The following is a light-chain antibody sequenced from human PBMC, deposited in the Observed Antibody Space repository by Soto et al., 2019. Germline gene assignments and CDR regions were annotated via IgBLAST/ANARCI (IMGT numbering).Light chain of an antibody. CDR2: EVS. CDR1: NSDVGSYNL. J-gene: IGLJ1*01. CDR3: CSYAGSSTQSYV. Sequence: QSALTQPASVSGSPGQSITISCTGTNSDVGSYNLVSWYQQHPGKASKVIIYEVSERPSGVSDRFSGSKSGNTASLMISGLQAEDEADYYCCSYAGSSTQSYVFGSGTKVTVL. V-gene: IGLV2-23*02.